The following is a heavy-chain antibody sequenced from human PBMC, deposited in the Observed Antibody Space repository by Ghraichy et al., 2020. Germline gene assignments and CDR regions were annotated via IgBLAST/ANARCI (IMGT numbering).Heavy chain of an antibody. Sequence: GGSLRLSCAASGFTFSSYAMSWVRQAPGKGLEWVSAISGSGGSTYYADSVKGRFTISRDNSKNTLYLQMNSLRAEDTAVYYCAKSDRFAPYCSSTSCPDAFDIWGQGTMVTVSS. CDR2: ISGSGGST. D-gene: IGHD2-2*01. V-gene: IGHV3-23*01. J-gene: IGHJ3*02. CDR1: GFTFSSYA. CDR3: AKSDRFAPYCSSTSCPDAFDI.